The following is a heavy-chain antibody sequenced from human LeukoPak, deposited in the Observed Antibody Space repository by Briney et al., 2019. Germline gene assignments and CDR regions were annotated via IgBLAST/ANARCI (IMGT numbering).Heavy chain of an antibody. J-gene: IGHJ4*02. D-gene: IGHD2-2*01. CDR3: AKDLDCSSTSCYPDY. CDR2: ISGSGGNT. CDR1: GFTFSSYA. V-gene: IGHV3-23*01. Sequence: PGGSLRLXCAASGFTFSSYAMSWVRQAPGKGLEWVSAISGSGGNTYYADSVKGRFTISRDNSKDTLYLQMNSLRAEDTAVYYCAKDLDCSSTSCYPDYWGQGALVTVSS.